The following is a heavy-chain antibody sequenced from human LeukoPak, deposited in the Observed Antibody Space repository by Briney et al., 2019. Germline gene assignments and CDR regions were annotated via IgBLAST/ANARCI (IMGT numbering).Heavy chain of an antibody. D-gene: IGHD1-26*01. Sequence: PSETLSLTCTVSGYSISSGYYWGWIRQPPGKGLEWIGSIYHSGSTYYNPSLKSRVTISVDTSKNQFSLKLSSVTAADTAVYYCARDRLVVGAMNFDYWGQGTLVTVSS. CDR3: ARDRLVVGAMNFDY. CDR1: GYSISSGYY. J-gene: IGHJ4*02. CDR2: IYHSGST. V-gene: IGHV4-38-2*02.